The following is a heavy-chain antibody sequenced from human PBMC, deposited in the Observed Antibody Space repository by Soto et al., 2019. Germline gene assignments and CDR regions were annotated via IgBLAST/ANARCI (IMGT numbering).Heavy chain of an antibody. CDR3: ARPAIWGPIYWYFEL. D-gene: IGHD3-9*01. Sequence: GASVKVSCKASGYTFTSYGISWVRQAPGQGLEWMGWISAYNGNTNYAQKLQGRVTMTTDTSTSTAYMELRSLRSDDTAVYYCARPAIWGPIYWYFELWGRGILVTVS. J-gene: IGHJ2*01. V-gene: IGHV1-18*01. CDR1: GYTFTSYG. CDR2: ISAYNGNT.